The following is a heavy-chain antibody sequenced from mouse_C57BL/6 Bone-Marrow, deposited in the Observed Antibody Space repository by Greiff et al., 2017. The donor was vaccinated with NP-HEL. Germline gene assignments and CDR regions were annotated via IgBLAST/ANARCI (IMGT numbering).Heavy chain of an antibody. CDR1: GYTFTSYG. CDR3: ARSGDYYGSNYFDY. CDR2: IYPRSGNT. Sequence: QVQLKRSGAELARPGASVKLSCKASGYTFTSYGISWVKQRTGQGLEWIGEIYPRSGNTYYNEKFKGKATLTADKSSSTAYMELRSLTSENSAVYFCARSGDYYGSNYFDYWGQGTTLTVSS. V-gene: IGHV1-81*01. D-gene: IGHD1-1*01. J-gene: IGHJ2*01.